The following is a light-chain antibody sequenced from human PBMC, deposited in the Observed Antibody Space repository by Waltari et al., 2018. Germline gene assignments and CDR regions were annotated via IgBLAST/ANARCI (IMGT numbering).Light chain of an antibody. V-gene: IGLV3-25*03. CDR1: LLPQQS. J-gene: IGLJ2*01. CDR3: QSQDHTAGYSVL. Sequence: SSELPQPPSVSVSPGQTARIPCSGDLLPQQSTYWYQQKPGQAPLLLIYKDTERPSGIPERFSGSSSGTIATLTISGVQAEDEADYYCQSQDHTAGYSVLFGGGTKLTVL. CDR2: KDT.